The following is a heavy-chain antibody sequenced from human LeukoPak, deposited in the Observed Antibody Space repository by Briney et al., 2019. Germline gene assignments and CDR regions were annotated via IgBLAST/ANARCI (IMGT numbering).Heavy chain of an antibody. CDR3: AKIGAAGNAFDI. D-gene: IGHD6-13*01. V-gene: IGHV3-7*01. Sequence: GGSLRLSCAASGFTFSSYWMSWVRQAPGKGLEWVANIQQDGSEKYYVDSVKDRFTISRDNAKNSLYLQTNSLRAEDTAVYYCAKIGAAGNAFDIWGQGTMVTVSS. CDR2: IQQDGSEK. CDR1: GFTFSSYW. J-gene: IGHJ3*02.